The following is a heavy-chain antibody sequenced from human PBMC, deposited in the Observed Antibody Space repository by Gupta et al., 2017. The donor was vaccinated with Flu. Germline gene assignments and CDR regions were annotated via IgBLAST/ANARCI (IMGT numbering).Heavy chain of an antibody. D-gene: IGHD4-17*01. V-gene: IGHV6-1*01. CDR1: GDSVASNSAA. J-gene: IGHJ5*02. Sequence: HVQLQQSRPGLVKPSQTLSLTCVISGDSVASNSAAWDWIRQSPSRGLEWLGRTYYRSKWYNDYAISVKSRITIKQDTYKNQGSLPLNSMTQEDKXVXSCARSXMMTTVNKGCLDPWGQLTLVTVSS. CDR2: TYYRSKWYN. CDR3: ARSXMMTTVNKGCLDP.